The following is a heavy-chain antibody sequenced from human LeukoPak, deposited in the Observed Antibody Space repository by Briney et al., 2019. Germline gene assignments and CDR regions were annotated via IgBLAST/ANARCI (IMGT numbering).Heavy chain of an antibody. CDR1: GGSFSGYY. V-gene: IGHV4-34*01. Sequence: PSETLSLTCAVYGGSFSGYYWSWIRQPPGKGLEWIGEIKHSGSSNYNPSLKSRVTISLDTSKNQFSLKLSSVTAADTAVYYCARDKDAKDYWGQGTLVTVSS. CDR3: ARDKDAKDY. CDR2: IKHSGSS. J-gene: IGHJ4*02. D-gene: IGHD2-8*01.